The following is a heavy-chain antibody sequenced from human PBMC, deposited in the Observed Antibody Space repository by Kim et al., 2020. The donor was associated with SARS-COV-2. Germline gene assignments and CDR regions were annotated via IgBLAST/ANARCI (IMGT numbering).Heavy chain of an antibody. CDR3: AKVMIAAAGTLRLYAAYLDY. V-gene: IGHV3-23*01. J-gene: IGHJ4*02. Sequence: RFTISRDNSKNTLYLQMNSLRAEDTAVYYCAKVMIAAAGTLRLYAAYLDYWGQGTLVTVSS. D-gene: IGHD6-13*01.